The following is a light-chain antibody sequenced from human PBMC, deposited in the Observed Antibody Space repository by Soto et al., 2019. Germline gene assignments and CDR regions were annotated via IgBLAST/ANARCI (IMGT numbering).Light chain of an antibody. V-gene: IGKV3-20*01. J-gene: IGKJ1*01. CDR1: QSVAKNY. Sequence: EIVLTQSPDTLSLSPGERATLSCRASQSVAKNYLAWYQQEPGQAPRLLIYGPSSRATGIPDRFSGSGSGTDFTINISRLEPEDFAVYYCHQYASYPQTFGQGTKVEIK. CDR2: GPS. CDR3: HQYASYPQT.